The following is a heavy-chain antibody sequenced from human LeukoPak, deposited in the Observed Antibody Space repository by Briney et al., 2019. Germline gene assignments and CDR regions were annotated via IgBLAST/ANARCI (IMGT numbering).Heavy chain of an antibody. D-gene: IGHD3-10*01. J-gene: IGHJ5*02. V-gene: IGHV3-21*01. CDR1: GFTFSSYS. Sequence: PGRSLRLSCAASGFTFSSYSMNWVRQAPGKGLEWVSSISSSSSYIYYADSVKGRFTISRDNAKNSLYLQMNSLRAEDTAVYYCARETMVRGVLNWFDPWGQGTLVTVSS. CDR2: ISSSSSYI. CDR3: ARETMVRGVLNWFDP.